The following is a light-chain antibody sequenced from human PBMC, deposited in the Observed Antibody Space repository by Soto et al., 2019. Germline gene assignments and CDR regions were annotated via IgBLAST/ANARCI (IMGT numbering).Light chain of an antibody. CDR2: EVS. Sequence: QSALTQPPSASGSPRQSVTISCAGTSSDIGLYNYVSWYQHHPGKAPKLIIYEVSKRPSGVPDRFSGSKSGNTASLTVSGLQAEDEADYYCSSYAGDINIDVFGGGTKVTVL. CDR3: SSYAGDINIDV. CDR1: SSDIGLYNY. J-gene: IGLJ3*02. V-gene: IGLV2-8*01.